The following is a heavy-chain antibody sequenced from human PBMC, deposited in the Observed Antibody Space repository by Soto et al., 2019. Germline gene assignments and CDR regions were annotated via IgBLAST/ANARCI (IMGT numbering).Heavy chain of an antibody. CDR3: ARSSITPRLFMYPFDY. CDR2: IYYDGNT. CDR1: GGSITSSSHY. D-gene: IGHD6-6*01. V-gene: IGHV4-39*01. Sequence: SETLSLTCTVSGGSITSSSHYWGWIRQPPGKGLECIGNIYYDGNTYYNPSLKSRVTISLDTSKNQFSLRLNSVTAADTAVYYCARSSITPRLFMYPFDYWGQGTLVTVP. J-gene: IGHJ4*02.